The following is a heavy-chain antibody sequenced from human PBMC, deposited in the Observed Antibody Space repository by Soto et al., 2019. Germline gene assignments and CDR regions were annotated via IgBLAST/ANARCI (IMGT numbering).Heavy chain of an antibody. CDR3: AKDPIHHYYDSSGYVY. CDR2: ISGSGGST. J-gene: IGHJ4*02. Sequence: LRLSCAASGFTFSSYAMSWVRQAPGKGLEWVSAISGSGGSTYYADSVKGRFTISRDNSKNTLYLQMNSLRAEDTAVYYCAKDPIHHYYDSSGYVYWGQGTLVTVSS. V-gene: IGHV3-23*01. CDR1: GFTFSSYA. D-gene: IGHD3-22*01.